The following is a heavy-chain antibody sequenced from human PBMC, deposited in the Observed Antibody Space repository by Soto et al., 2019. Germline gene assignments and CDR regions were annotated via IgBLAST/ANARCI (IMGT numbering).Heavy chain of an antibody. Sequence: QVHLVESGGGVVQAGGSLRLSCAASGFIFSSYGMHWVRQAPGKGLEWVALIRYDGINKYYADSVKGRFTMSRDNSKNTVYLQMDSLRGEDTAVYYCAKIRSISYSYYLYSGMDVWGQGTTVTVSS. D-gene: IGHD6-6*01. CDR2: IRYDGINK. J-gene: IGHJ6*02. CDR1: GFIFSSYG. V-gene: IGHV3-30*02. CDR3: AKIRSISYSYYLYSGMDV.